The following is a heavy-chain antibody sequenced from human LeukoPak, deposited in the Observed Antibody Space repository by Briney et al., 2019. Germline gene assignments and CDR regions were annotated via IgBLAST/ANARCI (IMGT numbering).Heavy chain of an antibody. CDR1: GDSITSYY. Sequence: SETLSLTCTVSGDSITSYYWSWIRQPPGKGLEWIGYIYYTVTTNYNPSLKSRVIISVDTSKNQFSLKLSSVTAADTAVYYCARRGVTGNDYWGQGTLVTVSS. V-gene: IGHV4-59*12. CDR2: IYYTVTT. CDR3: ARRGVTGNDY. D-gene: IGHD2-21*02. J-gene: IGHJ4*02.